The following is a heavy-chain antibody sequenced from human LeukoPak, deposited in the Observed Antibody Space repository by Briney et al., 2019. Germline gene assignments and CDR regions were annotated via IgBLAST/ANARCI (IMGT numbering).Heavy chain of an antibody. J-gene: IGHJ4*02. CDR1: GFTFSSYS. CDR3: VSGSGWIFDY. CDR2: IKEDGSGE. D-gene: IGHD6-19*01. Sequence: GGSLRLSCAASGFTFSSYSMNWVRQAPGKGLEWVAHIKEDGSGEYYVDSVKGRFTISIDNAKKSMYLQMNSLRVEDTAIYYCVSGSGWIFDYWGQGTLVTVSS. V-gene: IGHV3-7*03.